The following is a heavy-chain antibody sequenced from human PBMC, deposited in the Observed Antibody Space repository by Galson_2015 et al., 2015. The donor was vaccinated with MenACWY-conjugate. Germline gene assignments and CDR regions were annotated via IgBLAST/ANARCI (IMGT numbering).Heavy chain of an antibody. D-gene: IGHD3-22*01. CDR1: RDSFTRYW. CDR3: VRRNRQFYLDSSGYSASHAFDM. Sequence: QSGAEVKKPGESLKISCKGSRDSFTRYWIGWVRQMPGKGLEWMGIIYPGDSDTRYSPSFPGQVTIAADKSITTAYLQWSSLKASGTATYYCVRRNRQFYLDSSGYSASHAFDMWGQVTMVTVSS. V-gene: IGHV5-51*01. J-gene: IGHJ3*02. CDR2: IYPGDSDT.